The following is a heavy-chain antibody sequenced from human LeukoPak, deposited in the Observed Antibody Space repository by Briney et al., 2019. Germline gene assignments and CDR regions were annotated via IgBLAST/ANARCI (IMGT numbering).Heavy chain of an antibody. CDR2: IYYSGST. D-gene: IGHD3-22*01. Sequence: PSETLSLTCTVSHGSINSYYWSWIRQPPGKGLEWIGYIYYSGSTNYNPSLKSRVTISLDTSKNQLSLKLSSVTAADTAVYFCARRGYFYGSGLDHWGQGTLVTVSS. CDR3: ARRGYFYGSGLDH. V-gene: IGHV4-59*01. CDR1: HGSINSYY. J-gene: IGHJ4*02.